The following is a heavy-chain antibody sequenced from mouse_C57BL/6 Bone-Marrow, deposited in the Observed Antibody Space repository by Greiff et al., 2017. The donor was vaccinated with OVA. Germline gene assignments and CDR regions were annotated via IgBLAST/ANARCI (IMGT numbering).Heavy chain of an antibody. V-gene: IGHV2-3*01. CDR1: GFSLTSYG. J-gene: IGHJ1*03. CDR2: IWGDGST. CDR3: DAFSDGSSYEEDWYFDV. Sequence: QVQLKESGPGLVAPSQSLSITCTVSGFSLTSYGVSWVRQPPGKGLEWLGVIWGDGSTNYHPALISSLSISKDNSKSQVFIKLNRLQTDDTATYYCDAFSDGSSYEEDWYFDVWGTGTTVTVSS. D-gene: IGHD1-1*01.